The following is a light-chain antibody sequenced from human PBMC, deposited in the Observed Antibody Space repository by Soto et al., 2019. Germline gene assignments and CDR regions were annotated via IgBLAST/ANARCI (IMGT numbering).Light chain of an antibody. Sequence: QSALTQPASVSGSPGQSITISCTGTSSDVGGYNYVSWYQQHPGKAPKLMIYEVSNRPSGVSNRFSGSKSDNTASLTISGLQAEDEADYYCSSCTSSSTLYVFGTGTKLTVL. V-gene: IGLV2-14*01. J-gene: IGLJ1*01. CDR3: SSCTSSSTLYV. CDR2: EVS. CDR1: SSDVGGYNY.